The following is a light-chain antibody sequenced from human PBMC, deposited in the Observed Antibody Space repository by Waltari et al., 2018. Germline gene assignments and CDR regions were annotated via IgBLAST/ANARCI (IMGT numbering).Light chain of an antibody. J-gene: IGKJ1*01. CDR1: QRVLYSSNNKNY. CDR3: QQYYRTPQT. CDR2: WAS. Sequence: DIVMTQSPDSLAVSLGARATINCKSSQRVLYSSNNKNYLAWYQQKPGQPPKLLIYWASTRESGVPHRFSGSGSGTDFTLTISSLQAEDVAVYYCQQYYRTPQTFGQGTKVEIK. V-gene: IGKV4-1*01.